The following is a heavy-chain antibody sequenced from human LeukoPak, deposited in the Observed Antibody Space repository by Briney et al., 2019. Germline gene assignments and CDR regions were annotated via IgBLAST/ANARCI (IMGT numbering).Heavy chain of an antibody. V-gene: IGHV3-21*01. CDR1: GFTFSSYW. Sequence: GGSLRLSCAASGFTFSSYWMSWVRQAPGKGLEWVSSISGNSGYIYYADSVKGRFTISRDNAKNSLYLQMNSLRAEDTAVYYCARGTSSWAYYFDYWGQGTLVTVSS. CDR3: ARGTSSWAYYFDY. J-gene: IGHJ4*02. CDR2: ISGNSGYI. D-gene: IGHD6-13*01.